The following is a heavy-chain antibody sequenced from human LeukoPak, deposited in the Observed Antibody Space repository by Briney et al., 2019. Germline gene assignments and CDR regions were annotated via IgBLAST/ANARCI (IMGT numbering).Heavy chain of an antibody. CDR3: ARLSSGDAFDI. CDR1: GGSISSYY. Sequence: PLETLSLTCTVSGGSISSYYWSWIRQPPGKGLEWIGYIYYSGSTNYNPSLKSRVTISVDTSKNQFSLKLSSVTAADTAVYYCARLSSGDAFDIWGQGTMVTVSS. J-gene: IGHJ3*02. V-gene: IGHV4-59*01. D-gene: IGHD5/OR15-5a*01. CDR2: IYYSGST.